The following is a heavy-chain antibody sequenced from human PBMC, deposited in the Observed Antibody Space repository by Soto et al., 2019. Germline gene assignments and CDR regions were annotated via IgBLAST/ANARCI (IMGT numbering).Heavy chain of an antibody. D-gene: IGHD1-20*01. V-gene: IGHV4-30-4*01. CDR3: ARVSYNWHHYYYGMDV. CDR2: IYYSGST. CDR1: GGSISSGEYY. J-gene: IGHJ6*02. Sequence: PSETLSLTCTVSGGSISSGEYYWSWVRQAPGKGLEWIGYIYYSGSTYCNPALKSRITISVDTSKSQFSLELSSVTAADTAVYYCARVSYNWHHYYYGMDVWGQGTRVTVSS.